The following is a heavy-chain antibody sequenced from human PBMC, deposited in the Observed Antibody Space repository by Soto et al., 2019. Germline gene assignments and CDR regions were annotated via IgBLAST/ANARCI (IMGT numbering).Heavy chain of an antibody. CDR1: GFTFSSYA. CDR2: ISYDGSNK. V-gene: IGHV3-30-3*01. Sequence: QVQLVESGGGVVQPGRSLRLSCAASGFTFSSYAMHWVRQAPGKGLEWVAVISYDGSNKYYADSVKGRFTISRDNSKNTLYLQMNSLRAEDTAVYYCARVRVRLRYFDWLFYWGQGTLVTVSS. CDR3: ARVRVRLRYFDWLFY. D-gene: IGHD3-9*01. J-gene: IGHJ4*02.